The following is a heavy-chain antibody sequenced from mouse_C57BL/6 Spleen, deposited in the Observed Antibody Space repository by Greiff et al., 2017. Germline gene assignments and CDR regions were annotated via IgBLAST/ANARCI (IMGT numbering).Heavy chain of an antibody. CDR3: ARPPQAIAMDY. D-gene: IGHD3-2*02. V-gene: IGHV5-17*01. CDR1: GFTFSDYG. Sequence: EVHLVESGGGLVKPGGSLKLSCAASGFTFSDYGMHWVRQAPEKGLEWVAYISSGSSTIYYADTVKGRFTISRDNAKNTLFLQMTSLRSEDTAMYYCARPPQAIAMDYWGQGTSVTVSS. CDR2: ISSGSSTI. J-gene: IGHJ4*01.